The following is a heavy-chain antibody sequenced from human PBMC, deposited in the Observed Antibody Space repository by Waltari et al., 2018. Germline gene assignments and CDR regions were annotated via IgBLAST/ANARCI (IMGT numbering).Heavy chain of an antibody. Sequence: EVQLVESGGGLVQPGGSLSLSCAASGFPFSTYGMNWVRQAPGKGLEWVSHISGSGSPTYYADSVKGRFTISRDNAMNSLYLQMNSLRAEDTAVYYCAPLGASSLTLTAWGQGTLVTVSS. J-gene: IGHJ4*02. V-gene: IGHV3-48*01. CDR2: ISGSGSPT. D-gene: IGHD1-26*01. CDR1: GFPFSTYG. CDR3: APLGASSLTLTA.